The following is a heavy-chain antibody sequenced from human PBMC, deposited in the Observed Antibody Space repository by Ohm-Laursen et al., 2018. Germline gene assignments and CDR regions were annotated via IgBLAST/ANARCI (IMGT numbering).Heavy chain of an antibody. CDR2: ATGSGRST. V-gene: IGHV3-23*01. J-gene: IGHJ5*01. D-gene: IGHD3-10*01. CDR3: AKGRSGGTGHGNWFES. Sequence: SLRLSCAALGFTFSGYAMSWVRQGPEKGLEWVSVATGSGRSTYYTDSVKGRFSISRDNSKNTLYLQMNSLRVEDTAVYYCAKGRSGGTGHGNWFESWGQGALVIVSS. CDR1: GFTFSGYA.